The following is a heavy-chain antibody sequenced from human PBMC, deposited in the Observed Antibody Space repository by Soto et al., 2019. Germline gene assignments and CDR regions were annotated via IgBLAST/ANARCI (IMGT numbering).Heavy chain of an antibody. Sequence: GGSLRLSCAASGFTFDDYAMHWVRQGPGKGLEWVSGISWNSDMITYADSVKGRFTVSRDNAKNSLDLEMNSLRVEDTALYYCVKDTYVLVGATHLDSWGQGTLVTVSS. CDR3: VKDTYVLVGATHLDS. CDR1: GFTFDDYA. D-gene: IGHD1-26*01. CDR2: ISWNSDMI. V-gene: IGHV3-9*01. J-gene: IGHJ4*02.